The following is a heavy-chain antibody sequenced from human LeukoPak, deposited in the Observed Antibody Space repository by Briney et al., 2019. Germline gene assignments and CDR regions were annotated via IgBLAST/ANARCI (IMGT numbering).Heavy chain of an antibody. D-gene: IGHD3-10*01. Sequence: SGTLSLTCAVYGGSFSGYYWSWIRQPPGKGLEWIGEINHSGSTNYNPSLKSRVTISVDTSKNQFSLKLSSVTAADTAVYYCARGRSGSGSYHWFDPWGQGTLVTVSS. V-gene: IGHV4-34*01. CDR3: ARGRSGSGSYHWFDP. CDR1: GGSFSGYY. J-gene: IGHJ5*02. CDR2: INHSGST.